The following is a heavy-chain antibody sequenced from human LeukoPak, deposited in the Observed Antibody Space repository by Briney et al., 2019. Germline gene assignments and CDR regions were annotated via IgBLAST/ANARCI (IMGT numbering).Heavy chain of an antibody. CDR2: IRFDGSNR. V-gene: IGHV3-30*02. D-gene: IGHD3-16*02. CDR3: ALLRLGELSFGY. J-gene: IGHJ4*02. CDR1: GFTFSSYG. Sequence: PGGSLRLSCAPSGFTFSSYGMHWVRQAPVKGLEGVAFIRFDGSNRYYADSVKGRFTISRDNSKNTLYLQMNSLKTEDTAVYYCALLRLGELSFGYWGQGTLVTVSS.